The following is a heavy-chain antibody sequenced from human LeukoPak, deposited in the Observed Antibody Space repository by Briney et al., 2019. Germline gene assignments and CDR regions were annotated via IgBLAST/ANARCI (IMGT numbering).Heavy chain of an antibody. CDR1: GGSISSSSYC. CDR3: ASHYYGMDV. CDR2: LYYSGST. J-gene: IGHJ6*02. V-gene: IGHV4-39*01. Sequence: SETLSLTCTVSGGSISSSSYCWGWIRQPPGKGLEWIGSLYYSGSTYYNPSLKSRVTISADTSKNQFSLKVRYVTAADTAVYYCASHYYGMDVWGQGTTVTVSS.